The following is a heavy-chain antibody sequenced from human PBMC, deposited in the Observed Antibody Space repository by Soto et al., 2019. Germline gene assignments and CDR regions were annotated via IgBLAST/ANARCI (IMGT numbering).Heavy chain of an antibody. V-gene: IGHV1-69*12. CDR2: IIPIFGTA. CDR3: ARAHPARYSAWFEP. D-gene: IGHD2-15*01. Sequence: QVQLVQSGAEVKKPGSSVKVSCKASGGTFSSYAISWVRQAPGQGLEWMGGIIPIFGTANYAQKFQGRVTXXAXEXXSTADRELSSLRSEDTAVYYCARAHPARYSAWFEPWGQGTLVTVSS. CDR1: GGTFSSYA. J-gene: IGHJ5*02.